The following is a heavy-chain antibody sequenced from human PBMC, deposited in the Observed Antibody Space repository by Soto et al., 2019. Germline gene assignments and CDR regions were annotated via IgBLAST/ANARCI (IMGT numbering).Heavy chain of an antibody. CDR1: GDSYSISTFS. CDR3: AGMPYTSGLRFDP. CDR2: IYQSGVT. D-gene: IGHD6-19*01. J-gene: IGHJ5*02. Sequence: PSETLSLTCNMSGDSYSISTFSWSWIRQPPGKALQWIGVIYQSGVTSYNPSLASRVSISFDRSNNQCSLKLKSVTAADTAAYFCAGMPYTSGLRFDPWGPGTLVTVSS. V-gene: IGHV4-30-2*01.